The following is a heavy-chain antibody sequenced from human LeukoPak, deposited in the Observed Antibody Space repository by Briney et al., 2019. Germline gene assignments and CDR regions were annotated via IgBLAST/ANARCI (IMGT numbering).Heavy chain of an antibody. CDR1: GGSISSSSYY. D-gene: IGHD3-22*01. Sequence: PSETLSLTCTVSGGSISSSSYYWGWIRQPPGKGLEWIGRIYSTGSTNYSPSLKSRVTMSLDTSKTQFSLRLNSVTAADTAIYYCARGPTYDSSGRMNYFDYWGQGILVTVSS. J-gene: IGHJ4*02. V-gene: IGHV4-39*07. CDR2: IYSTGST. CDR3: ARGPTYDSSGRMNYFDY.